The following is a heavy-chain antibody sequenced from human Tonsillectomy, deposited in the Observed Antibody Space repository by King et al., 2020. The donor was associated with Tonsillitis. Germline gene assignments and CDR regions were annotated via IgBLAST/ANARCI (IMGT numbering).Heavy chain of an antibody. CDR2: IRFDGSNE. D-gene: IGHD1-26*01. Sequence: VQLVESGGGVVQPGGSLKLSCAASGFIFGAYGMHWVRQAPDKGLEWVAFIRFDGSNEYHADSVKGRFTVSRDNSKNTLYLQMNSLRSEDTAVYYCAKDPGEIPSVDSYFDSWGQGTLVTVSS. V-gene: IGHV3-30*02. J-gene: IGHJ4*02. CDR3: AKDPGEIPSVDSYFDS. CDR1: GFIFGAYG.